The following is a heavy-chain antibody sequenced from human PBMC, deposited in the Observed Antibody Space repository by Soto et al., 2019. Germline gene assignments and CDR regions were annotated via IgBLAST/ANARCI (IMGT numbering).Heavy chain of an antibody. CDR3: ARLNGWFGEPRAYFDY. CDR2: IYYSGST. D-gene: IGHD3-10*01. CDR1: GGSISSYY. V-gene: IGHV4-59*08. Sequence: SETLSLTCTVSGGSISSYYWSWIRQPPGKGLEWIGYIYYSGSTNYNPSLKSRVTISVDTSKNQFSLKLGSVTAADTAVYYCARLNGWFGEPRAYFDYWGQGTLVTVSS. J-gene: IGHJ4*02.